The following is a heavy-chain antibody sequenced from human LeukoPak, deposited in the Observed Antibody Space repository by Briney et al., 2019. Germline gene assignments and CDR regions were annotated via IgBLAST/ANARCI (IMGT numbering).Heavy chain of an antibody. CDR3: ARPRRSGWWLDP. Sequence: ASLKLSCTASGYTFTSYGISWVRQAPGQGLEWMGCISSYNSNTNYAHKLQGRVTMTTDTSKSAAYMELRSLRSDDTAVYYCARPRRSGWWLDPWGQGTLVTVSS. V-gene: IGHV1-18*01. D-gene: IGHD2-15*01. J-gene: IGHJ5*02. CDR2: ISSYNSNT. CDR1: GYTFTSYG.